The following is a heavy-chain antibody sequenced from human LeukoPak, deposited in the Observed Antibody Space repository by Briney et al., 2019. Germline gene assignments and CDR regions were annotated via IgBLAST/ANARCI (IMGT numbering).Heavy chain of an antibody. CDR3: ARDSRYSSRWYLL. J-gene: IGHJ1*01. D-gene: IGHD6-13*01. CDR1: GFTFSSYE. CDR2: ISSSGSTI. V-gene: IGHV3-48*03. Sequence: GGSLRLSCAASGFTFSSYEMNWVRQAPGKGLEWVSYISSSGSTIYYADSVKGRFTISRDNSKNSLYLQMNSLRAEDTAVYYCARDSRYSSRWYLLWGQGTLLTVSS.